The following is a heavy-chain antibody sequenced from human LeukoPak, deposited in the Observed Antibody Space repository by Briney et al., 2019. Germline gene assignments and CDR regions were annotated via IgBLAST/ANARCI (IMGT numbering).Heavy chain of an antibody. J-gene: IGHJ4*02. V-gene: IGHV4-34*01. CDR1: GGSFSGYY. D-gene: IGHD3-22*01. CDR3: ARAPRRSITMIVMPRGYYFDY. Sequence: PSETLSLTCAVYGGSFSGYYWIWIRQPPGKGLEWIGEINHSGSTNYNPSLKSRVTISVDTSKNQFSLKLSSVTAADTAVYYCARAPRRSITMIVMPRGYYFDYWGQGTLVTVSS. CDR2: INHSGST.